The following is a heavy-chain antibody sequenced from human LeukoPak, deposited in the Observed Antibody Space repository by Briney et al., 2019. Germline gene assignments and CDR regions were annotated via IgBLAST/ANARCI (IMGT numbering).Heavy chain of an antibody. Sequence: PAGSLRLSRAASGFTFDDYGMSWVRQLPGKGLEWVANINQDGTEKYYVDSVKGRFTISRDNAKNSLDLQMNSLRVEDTGIYYCVKVAKYYYGSETYYFFEHWGQGTPVTASS. J-gene: IGHJ4*02. V-gene: IGHV3-7*01. CDR3: VKVAKYYYGSETYYFFEH. CDR1: GFTFDDYG. D-gene: IGHD3-10*01. CDR2: INQDGTEK.